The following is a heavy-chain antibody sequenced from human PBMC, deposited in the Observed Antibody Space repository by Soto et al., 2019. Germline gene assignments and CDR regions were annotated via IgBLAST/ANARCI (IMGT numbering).Heavy chain of an antibody. CDR1: GFTFSRKA. CDR3: VRDFGSMVVTPFY. D-gene: IGHD2-21*02. CDR2: MWYDGSYE. Sequence: GGSLRLSCAASGFTFSRKAMHWVRQAPGKGLEWVAAMWYDGSYEYYADSVKGRFTISRDDSKNTLYLQMDSLRAEDTAMYYCVRDFGSMVVTPFYWGQGSLVTVSS. V-gene: IGHV3-33*01. J-gene: IGHJ4*02.